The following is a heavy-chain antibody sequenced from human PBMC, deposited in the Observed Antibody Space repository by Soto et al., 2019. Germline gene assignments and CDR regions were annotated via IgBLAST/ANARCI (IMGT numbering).Heavy chain of an antibody. CDR1: GFTFGDYA. CDR3: VAAAGKDPFDY. CDR2: IRSKAYGGTT. J-gene: IGHJ4*02. Sequence: GGSLRLSCTASGFTFGDYAMSWVRQAPGKGLEWVGFIRSKAYGGTTEYAASVKGRFTISRDDSKSIAYLQMNSLKTEDTAVYYCVAAAGKDPFDYWGQGTLVTVSS. D-gene: IGHD6-13*01. V-gene: IGHV3-49*04.